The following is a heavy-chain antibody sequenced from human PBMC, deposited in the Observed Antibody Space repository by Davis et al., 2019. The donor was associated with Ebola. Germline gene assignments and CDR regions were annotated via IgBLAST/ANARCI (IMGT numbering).Heavy chain of an antibody. CDR1: GFTFSSYS. Sequence: GGSLRLSCAASGFTFSSYSMNWVRQAPGKGLEWVSSISSSSSYIYYADSMKGRFTISRDNAKNLLYLQMNSLRAEDTAVYYCVRARPTVATDFWGQGTLVTVSS. CDR3: VRARPTVATDF. D-gene: IGHD5-12*01. CDR2: ISSSSSYI. J-gene: IGHJ4*02. V-gene: IGHV3-21*01.